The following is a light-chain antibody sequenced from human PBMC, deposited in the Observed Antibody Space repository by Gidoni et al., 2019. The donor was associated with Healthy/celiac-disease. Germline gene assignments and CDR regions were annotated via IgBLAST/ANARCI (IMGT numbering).Light chain of an antibody. CDR2: AAS. CDR3: QQSYSIPYT. Sequence: DIQMTQSPSSLSVSVGDRVTITCRASQSISSYLTWYQQKPGKAPQLLIYAASSLQSRVPSRFSGSGSGTDFTLTISSLQPEDFATYYCQQSYSIPYTFGQGTKLEIK. V-gene: IGKV1-39*01. CDR1: QSISSY. J-gene: IGKJ2*01.